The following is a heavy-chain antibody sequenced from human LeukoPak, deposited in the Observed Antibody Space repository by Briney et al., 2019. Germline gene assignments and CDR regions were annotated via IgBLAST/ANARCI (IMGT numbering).Heavy chain of an antibody. Sequence: SQTLSLTYTVSGGSIRSGDYYWCWIRQPPGKGLEWIGYIYYSGSTYYNPSLKSRVTISVDTSKNQFSLKLSSVTAADTAVYYCARGPLTGILDYGGQGTLVTVSS. D-gene: IGHD3-9*01. CDR3: ARGPLTGILDY. CDR2: IYYSGST. CDR1: GGSIRSGDYY. V-gene: IGHV4-30-4*01. J-gene: IGHJ4*02.